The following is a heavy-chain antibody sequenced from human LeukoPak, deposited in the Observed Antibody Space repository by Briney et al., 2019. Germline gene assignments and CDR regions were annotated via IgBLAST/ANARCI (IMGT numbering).Heavy chain of an antibody. Sequence: SETLSLTRTVAAPSINSYYWNWIRQPPGKGLEWIGYIYYTGSTNYNPSLKSRVTTSVDTSKNQFSLKLTSVTAADTAVYYCARDQRFTFWGQGSLVTVSS. D-gene: IGHD5-24*01. CDR2: IYYTGST. CDR3: ARDQRFTF. CDR1: APSINSYY. J-gene: IGHJ4*02. V-gene: IGHV4-59*01.